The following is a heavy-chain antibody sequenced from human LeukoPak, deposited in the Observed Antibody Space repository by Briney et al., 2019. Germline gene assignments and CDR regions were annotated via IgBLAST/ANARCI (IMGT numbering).Heavy chain of an antibody. CDR2: ISYDGSNK. D-gene: IGHD3-22*01. Sequence: PGRSLRLSCATSGFTFSSYAMHWVRQAPGKGLEWVAVISYDGSNKYYADSVKGRFTISRDNSKNTLYLQMNSLRPEDTAVYYCAKATYDSSGYYYFDYWGQGTLVTVSS. CDR1: GFTFSSYA. V-gene: IGHV3-30-3*01. J-gene: IGHJ4*02. CDR3: AKATYDSSGYYYFDY.